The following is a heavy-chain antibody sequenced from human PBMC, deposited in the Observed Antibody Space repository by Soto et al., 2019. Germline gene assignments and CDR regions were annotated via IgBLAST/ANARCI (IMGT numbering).Heavy chain of an antibody. J-gene: IGHJ6*02. CDR3: AGGGLLQNYYYYGMDV. V-gene: IGHV1-69*01. Sequence: QVQLVQSGAEVKKPGSSVKVSCKASGGTFSSYAISWVRQAPGQGLEWMGGIIPIFGTANYAQKFQGRVXXXXXXXXXXXXXXXXXXXXXXXAXYYCAGGGLLQNYYYYGMDVWGQGTTVTVSS. CDR2: IIPIFGTA. D-gene: IGHD3-10*01. CDR1: GGTFSSYA.